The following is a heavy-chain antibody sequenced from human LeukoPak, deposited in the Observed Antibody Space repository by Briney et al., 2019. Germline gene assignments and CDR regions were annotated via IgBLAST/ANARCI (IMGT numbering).Heavy chain of an antibody. V-gene: IGHV3-48*04. J-gene: IGHJ4*02. D-gene: IGHD2-2*01. CDR1: GFTFSSYS. CDR3: ARDSRYCSSTSCYGGFDY. Sequence: PGGSLRFSCAASGFTFSSYSMNWVRQAPGKGLEWVSYISSSSSTIYYADSVKGRFTISRDNAKNSLYLQMNSLRAEDTAVYYCARDSRYCSSTSCYGGFDYWGQGTLVTVSS. CDR2: ISSSSSTI.